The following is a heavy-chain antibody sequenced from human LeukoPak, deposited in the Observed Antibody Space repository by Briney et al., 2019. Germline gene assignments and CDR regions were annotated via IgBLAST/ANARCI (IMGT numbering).Heavy chain of an antibody. Sequence: ASVKVSCKVSGYTLTELSIHWVRQAPGKGLEWMGGFDPEDGETIYAQKFQGRVTMTRNTSISTAYMELSSLRSEDTAVYYCARGGWARGRLGRFGVVIYYWGQGTLVTVSS. J-gene: IGHJ4*02. V-gene: IGHV1-24*01. D-gene: IGHD3-3*01. CDR3: ARGGWARGRLGRFGVVIYY. CDR1: GYTLTELS. CDR2: FDPEDGET.